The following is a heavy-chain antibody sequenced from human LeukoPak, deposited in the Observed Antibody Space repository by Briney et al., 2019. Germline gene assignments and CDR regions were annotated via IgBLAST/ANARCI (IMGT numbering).Heavy chain of an antibody. CDR2: LSYDGSNK. V-gene: IGHV3-33*01. J-gene: IGHJ4*02. D-gene: IGHD6-19*01. Sequence: GGSLRLSCAASGFTFSGYGIHWVRQAPGKGLEWVAFLSYDGSNKFYADSVKGRFTISRDNFENTLHLQMNSLKDEDTAVYYCARGLYKDGWYYFDYWGQGTLVTVSS. CDR1: GFTFSGYG. CDR3: ARGLYKDGWYYFDY.